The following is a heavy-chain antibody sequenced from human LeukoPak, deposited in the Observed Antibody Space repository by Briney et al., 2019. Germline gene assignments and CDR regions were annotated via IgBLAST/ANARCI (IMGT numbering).Heavy chain of an antibody. CDR1: GFTFSSYW. CDR2: INSDGSST. CDR3: ARDRPSSSWYYAFDI. D-gene: IGHD6-13*01. J-gene: IGHJ3*02. V-gene: IGHV3-74*01. Sequence: PGGSLRLSCAASGFTFSSYWMHWVRQAPGKGLVWVSRINSDGSSTSYADSVKGRFTISRDNAKNTLYLQMNSLRAEDTAVYYCARDRPSSSWYYAFDIWGQGTMVTVSS.